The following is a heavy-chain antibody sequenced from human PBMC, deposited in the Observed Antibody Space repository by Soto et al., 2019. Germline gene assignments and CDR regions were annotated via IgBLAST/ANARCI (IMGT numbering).Heavy chain of an antibody. V-gene: IGHV4-30-4*01. CDR1: GGSISSGDYY. Sequence: SETLSLTCTVSGGSISSGDYYGSWIRQPPGKGLEWIGDIYCSGSTYYNPSLKSRVTISVDTSKNQFSLKLSYVTAADTAVYYCARDLYYYDSSGYRTNWFDPWGQGTLVTVSS. J-gene: IGHJ5*02. CDR3: ARDLYYYDSSGYRTNWFDP. CDR2: IYCSGST. D-gene: IGHD3-22*01.